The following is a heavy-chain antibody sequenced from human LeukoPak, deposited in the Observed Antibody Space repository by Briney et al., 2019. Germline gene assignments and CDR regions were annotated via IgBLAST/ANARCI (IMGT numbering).Heavy chain of an antibody. CDR3: ARTMVRGVTPFDY. V-gene: IGHV4-34*01. Sequence: SETLSLTCAVYSGSFSGYYWSWIRQPPGKGLEWIGEINHSGSTNYNPSLKSRVTISVDTSKNQFSLKLSSVTAADTAVYYCARTMVRGVTPFDYWGQGTLVTVSS. CDR2: INHSGST. J-gene: IGHJ4*02. D-gene: IGHD3-10*01. CDR1: SGSFSGYY.